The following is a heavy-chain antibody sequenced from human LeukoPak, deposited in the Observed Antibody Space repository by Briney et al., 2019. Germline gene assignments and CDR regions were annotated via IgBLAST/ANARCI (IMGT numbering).Heavy chain of an antibody. Sequence: PGGSLRLSCAASGFTFATYCMHWVRQAAGKGLVWVARINTDGYVTKYAESVRGRFTVSRDNAGNTLYLQMNDLRPEDTAVYYCIRETHVGLHLEFWGQGTLATVAS. CDR1: GFTFATYC. V-gene: IGHV3-74*01. J-gene: IGHJ4*02. CDR2: INTDGYVT. CDR3: IRETHVGLHLEF. D-gene: IGHD3-10*01.